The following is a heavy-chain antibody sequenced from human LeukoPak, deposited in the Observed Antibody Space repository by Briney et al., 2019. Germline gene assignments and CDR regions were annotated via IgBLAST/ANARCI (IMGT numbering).Heavy chain of an antibody. D-gene: IGHD3-22*01. CDR1: GFTFSSYA. J-gene: IGHJ4*02. CDR3: ATLYYYDSSGYYWENVQFDY. V-gene: IGHV3-23*01. Sequence: GGSLRLSCAASGFTFSSYAMSWVRQAPGKGVEWVSAISGSGGSTYYADSVKGRFTISRDNSKNTLYLQMNSLRAEDTAVYYCATLYYYDSSGYYWENVQFDYWGQGTLVTVSS. CDR2: ISGSGGST.